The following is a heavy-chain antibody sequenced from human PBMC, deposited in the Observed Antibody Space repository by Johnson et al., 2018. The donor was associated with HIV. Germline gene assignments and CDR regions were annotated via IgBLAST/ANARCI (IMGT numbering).Heavy chain of an antibody. D-gene: IGHD5-12*01. Sequence: VQLVESGGGVVQPGRSLRLSCAASGFTFSSYAMHWVRQAPGKGLEWVAVISYDGSNKYYADSVKGRFTISRDNSKNTLYLQMNSLRAEDTAVYYCVRGGYSGYDSGAFDIWGQGTMVTVSS. CDR1: GFTFSSYA. V-gene: IGHV3-30*04. CDR2: ISYDGSNK. CDR3: VRGGYSGYDSGAFDI. J-gene: IGHJ3*02.